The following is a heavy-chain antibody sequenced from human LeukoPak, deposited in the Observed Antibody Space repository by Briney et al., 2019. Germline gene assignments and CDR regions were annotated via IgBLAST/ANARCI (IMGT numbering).Heavy chain of an antibody. CDR2: IYHSGST. CDR3: ARVRYCSSTSCPRWFDP. D-gene: IGHD2-2*01. V-gene: IGHV4-30-2*01. J-gene: IGHJ5*02. CDR1: GGSISSGGYS. Sequence: SQTLSLTCAVSGGSISSGGYSWSWIRQPPGKGLEWIGYIYHSGSTYYNPSLKSRVTISVDRSKNQFSLKLSSVTAADTAVYYCARVRYCSSTSCPRWFDPWGQGTLVTVSS.